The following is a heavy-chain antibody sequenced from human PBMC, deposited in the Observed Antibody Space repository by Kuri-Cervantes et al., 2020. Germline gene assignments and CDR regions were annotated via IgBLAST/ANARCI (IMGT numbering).Heavy chain of an antibody. CDR3: AKDSAYCGGDCYSPYDAFDI. J-gene: IGHJ3*02. CDR2: ISSSSSYI. CDR1: GFTFSSYS. V-gene: IGHV3-21*04. D-gene: IGHD2-21*01. Sequence: GESLKISCAASGFTFSSYSMNWVRQAPGKGLEWVSSISSSSSYIYYADSVKGRFTISRDNAKNSLYLQMNSLRAEDTALYYCAKDSAYCGGDCYSPYDAFDIWGQGTMVTVSS.